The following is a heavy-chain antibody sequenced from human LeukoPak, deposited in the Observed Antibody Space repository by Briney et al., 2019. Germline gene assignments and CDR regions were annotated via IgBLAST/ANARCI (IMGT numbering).Heavy chain of an antibody. CDR2: IYYSGST. Sequence: SETLSLTCTVSGGSISSSSYYWGWIRQPPGKGWEWIGSIYYSGSTYYNPSLKSRVTISVDTSKNQFSLKLSSVTAADTAVYYCARLQAYGSGFDYWGRGTLVTVSS. J-gene: IGHJ4*02. V-gene: IGHV4-39*01. CDR3: ARLQAYGSGFDY. D-gene: IGHD3-10*01. CDR1: GGSISSSSYY.